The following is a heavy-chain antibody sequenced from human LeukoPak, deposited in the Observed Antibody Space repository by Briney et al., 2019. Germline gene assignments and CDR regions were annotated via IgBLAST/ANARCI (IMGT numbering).Heavy chain of an antibody. V-gene: IGHV3-66*01. J-gene: IGHJ3*02. CDR1: GFTVSSNF. CDR2: IYSGGST. Sequence: GGSLRLSCAASGFTVSSNFMSWVRQAPGKGLEWVSVIYSGGSTYYVDSVKGRFTISRDSSENTLYLQMISLRAEDTAVYYCASRLGSGSWSAFDIWGQGTMVTVSS. CDR3: ASRLGSGSWSAFDI. D-gene: IGHD3-10*01.